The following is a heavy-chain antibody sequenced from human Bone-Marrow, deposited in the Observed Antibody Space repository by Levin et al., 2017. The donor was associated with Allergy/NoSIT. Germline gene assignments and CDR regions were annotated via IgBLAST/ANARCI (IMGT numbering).Heavy chain of an antibody. D-gene: IGHD5-18*01. CDR1: GFTFSSYA. CDR2: ISGSGGST. J-gene: IGHJ4*02. CDR3: AKDPPLDTAMVEDYFDY. V-gene: IGHV3-23*01. Sequence: GESLKISCAASGFTFSSYAMSWVRQAPGKGLEWVSAISGSGGSTYYADSVKGRFTISRDNSKNTLYLQMNSLRAEDTAVYYCAKDPPLDTAMVEDYFDYWGQGTLVTVSS.